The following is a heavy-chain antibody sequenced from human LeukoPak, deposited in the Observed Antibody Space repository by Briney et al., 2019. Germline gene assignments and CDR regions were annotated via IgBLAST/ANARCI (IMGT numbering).Heavy chain of an antibody. CDR1: GFTFSNAW. CDR3: STALVFGVVRGY. CDR2: IKSKTDGGTT. D-gene: IGHD3-3*01. Sequence: GESLRLSCAASGFTFSNAWMIWVRQAPGKGLEWVGLIKSKTDGGTTDYAAPVKGRFTISRDDSKNTLYLQMNSLKTEDTAVYYCSTALVFGVVRGYWGQGTLVTVSS. J-gene: IGHJ4*02. V-gene: IGHV3-15*01.